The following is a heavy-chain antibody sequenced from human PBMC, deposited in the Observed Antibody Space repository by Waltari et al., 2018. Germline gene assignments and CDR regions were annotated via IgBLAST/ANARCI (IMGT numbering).Heavy chain of an antibody. V-gene: IGHV4-39*01. J-gene: IGHJ5*02. CDR2: IYYSGNT. CDR1: GGSISSTNYY. Sequence: QLRLQESGPGLVKPSDTLSLTCTVSGGSISSTNYYWGWIRQPPGKGLEWIGSIYYSGNTYYNPSLKSRVTMSADTSKNQFSLKLSSVTAADMAVYYCARHQDWVVVSATWFDPWGQGTLVTVSS. CDR3: ARHQDWVVVSATWFDP. D-gene: IGHD2-21*02.